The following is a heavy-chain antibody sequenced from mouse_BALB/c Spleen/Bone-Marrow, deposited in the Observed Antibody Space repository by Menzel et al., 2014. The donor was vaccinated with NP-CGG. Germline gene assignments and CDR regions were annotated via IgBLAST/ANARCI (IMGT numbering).Heavy chain of an antibody. CDR3: ASNGGGAMDY. V-gene: IGHV2-6-7*01. Sequence: VKVVESGPGLVAPSQSLSITCTVSGFSLTGYGVNWVRRPPGKGLEWLGMIWGDGRVDYNSALKSRLSINKDNSKSQVFLKMNSLQTDDTARYYCASNGGGAMDYWGRGTSVTVSS. CDR1: GFSLTGYG. CDR2: IWGDGRV. J-gene: IGHJ4*01.